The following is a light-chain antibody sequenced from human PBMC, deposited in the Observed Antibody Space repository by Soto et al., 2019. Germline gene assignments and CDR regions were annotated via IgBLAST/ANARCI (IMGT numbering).Light chain of an antibody. CDR2: GAS. V-gene: IGKV3-15*01. CDR1: QSVGSN. J-gene: IGKJ4*02. CDR3: QQYNNWPQT. Sequence: EIVMTQSPATLSVSPGERATLSCRASQSVGSNLAWYQQKPGQAPRLLIYGASTRATGIPARFSGSGSGTEFTLTISSLQSEDFAVYYCQQYNNWPQTFGGGTKVDIK.